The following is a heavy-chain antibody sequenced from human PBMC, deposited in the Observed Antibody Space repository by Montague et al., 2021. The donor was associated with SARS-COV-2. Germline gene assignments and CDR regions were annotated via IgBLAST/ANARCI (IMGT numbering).Heavy chain of an antibody. CDR1: GFTFSSYA. V-gene: IGHV3-23*03. Sequence: SLRLSCAASGFTFSSYAMSWVRQAPGKGLEWVSVIYSGGSSTYYADSVKGRFTISRDNSKSTLYLQMNSLRAEDTAVYYCAKQYSSRWYPQYFQHWGQGTLVTVSS. CDR2: IYSGGSST. J-gene: IGHJ1*01. CDR3: AKQYSSRWYPQYFQH. D-gene: IGHD6-13*01.